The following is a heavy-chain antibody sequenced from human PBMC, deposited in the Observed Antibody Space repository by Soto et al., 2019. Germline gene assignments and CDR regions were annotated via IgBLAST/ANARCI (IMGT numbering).Heavy chain of an antibody. CDR3: ATDPSASDYCSGGSCYGH. D-gene: IGHD2-15*01. CDR2: FDPEDGET. CDR1: GDTLTELS. J-gene: IGHJ4*02. V-gene: IGHV1-24*01. Sequence: ASVKVSCKVSGDTLTELSMHWVRQAPGKGLEWMGGFDPEDGETIYAQKFQGRVTMTEDPSTDTAYMELSSLRSEDTAVYYCATDPSASDYCSGGSCYGHWGQGTLVTVSS.